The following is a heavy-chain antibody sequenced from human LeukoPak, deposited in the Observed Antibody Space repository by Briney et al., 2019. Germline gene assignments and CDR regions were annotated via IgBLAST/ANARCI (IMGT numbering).Heavy chain of an antibody. V-gene: IGHV4-4*07. CDR2: IYTSGST. J-gene: IGHJ4*02. Sequence: SETLSLTCTVSGGSISSYYWSWIRQPAGKGLEWIGRIYTSGSTNYNPSLKSRVTMSVDTSKNQFSLKLSSVTAADTAVYYCAIKGFYCSSTSCVDYWGQGTLVTVSS. D-gene: IGHD2-2*01. CDR1: GGSISSYY. CDR3: AIKGFYCSSTSCVDY.